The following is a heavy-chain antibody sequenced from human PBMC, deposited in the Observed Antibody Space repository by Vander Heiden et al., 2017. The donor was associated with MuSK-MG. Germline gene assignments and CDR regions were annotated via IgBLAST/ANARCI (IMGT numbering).Heavy chain of an antibody. J-gene: IGHJ6*03. CDR3: ARDDRGGALAYYYYMDV. CDR2: IYYSGST. Sequence: QVQLQESGPGLVKPSQTLSLTCTVSGGSISSGDYYWSWIRHPPGKGLEWIGYIYYSGSTYYNPSLKSRVTISVDTSKNQFSLKLSSVTAADTAVYYCARDDRGGALAYYYYMDVWGKGTTVTVSS. V-gene: IGHV4-30-4*08. CDR1: GGSISSGDYY. D-gene: IGHD2-21*01.